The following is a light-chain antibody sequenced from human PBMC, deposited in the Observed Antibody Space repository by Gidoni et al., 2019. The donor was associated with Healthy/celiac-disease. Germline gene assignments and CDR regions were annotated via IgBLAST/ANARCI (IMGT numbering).Light chain of an antibody. CDR2: AAS. Sequence: DIQMTQSPSSLSASVGDRVTITCRASQSISSYLNWYQQKPGKAPKLLIYAASSLRSGVPSRFSSSGSAEDSTIIISRLQPEDLATYCRQQYYSTPLFGQXTKVEIK. J-gene: IGKJ1*01. CDR3: QQYYSTPL. V-gene: IGKV1-39*01. CDR1: QSISSY.